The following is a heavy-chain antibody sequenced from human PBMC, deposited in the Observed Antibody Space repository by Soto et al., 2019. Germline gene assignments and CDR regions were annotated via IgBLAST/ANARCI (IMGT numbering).Heavy chain of an antibody. CDR1: GFTFSTFW. CDR2: INTDGSST. CDR3: AKRGVDTFGLSY. J-gene: IGHJ4*02. Sequence: EVQLVESGGGLVQPGGSLRLSCAVSGFTFSTFWMHWVRQAPGEGLVWVSRINTDGSSTSYADSEKGRFTISRDNAKNTVYLQMNSLRGEDTAMYYCAKRGVDTFGLSYWGQGTLVAVSS. V-gene: IGHV3-74*01. D-gene: IGHD3-10*01.